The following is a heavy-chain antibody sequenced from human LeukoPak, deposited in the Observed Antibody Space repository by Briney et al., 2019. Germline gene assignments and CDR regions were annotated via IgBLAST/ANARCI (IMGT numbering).Heavy chain of an antibody. Sequence: GASVKVSCKASGYTFTSYGISWVRQAPGQGLERMGWISAYNGNTNYAQKLQGRVTMTTDTSTSTAYMELRSLRSDDTAVYYCARDLYSDFRSGYSCFDYWGQGTLVTVSS. CDR3: ARDLYSDFRSGYSCFDY. J-gene: IGHJ4*02. CDR1: GYTFTSYG. V-gene: IGHV1-18*01. D-gene: IGHD3-3*01. CDR2: ISAYNGNT.